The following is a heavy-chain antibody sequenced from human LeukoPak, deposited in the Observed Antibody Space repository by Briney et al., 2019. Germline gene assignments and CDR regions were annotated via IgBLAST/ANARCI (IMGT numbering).Heavy chain of an antibody. Sequence: SETLSLTCAVYGRSFSGYYWSWIRQPPGKGLEWIGEINHSGSTNYNPSLKSRVTISVDTSKNQFSLKLSSVTAADTAVYYCARGGDCTNGICYRIWFDPWGQGTLVTVSS. CDR3: ARGGDCTNGICYRIWFDP. V-gene: IGHV4-34*01. J-gene: IGHJ5*02. CDR1: GRSFSGYY. CDR2: INHSGST. D-gene: IGHD2-8*01.